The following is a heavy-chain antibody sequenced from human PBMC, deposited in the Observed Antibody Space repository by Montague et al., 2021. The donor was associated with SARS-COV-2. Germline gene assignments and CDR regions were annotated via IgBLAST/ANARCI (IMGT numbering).Heavy chain of an antibody. J-gene: IGHJ4*02. Sequence: SLRLSCAASGFSFNSYAMSWVRQAPGKGPEWVTRITSGGGASHYADSVEGRFTISRDNSRDTLYLQMTSLRAEDTAVYYCAKEEVSIGSPRFDSWGQGTLVTVSS. CDR2: ITSGGGAS. D-gene: IGHD3-16*01. CDR1: GFSFNSYA. CDR3: AKEEVSIGSPRFDS. V-gene: IGHV3-23*01.